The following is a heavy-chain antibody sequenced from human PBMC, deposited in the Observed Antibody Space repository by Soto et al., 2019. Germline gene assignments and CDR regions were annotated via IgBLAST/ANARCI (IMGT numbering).Heavy chain of an antibody. J-gene: IGHJ4*02. CDR1: GFSHNAKKVG. Sequence: PGKPTRRLGQKCTFRGFSHNAKKVGVGWIRQPPGKALEWLAVVYWDEDKWYSPSLKSRLTITKDTSKNQVVLTMTNMDPVDTATYYCSHTKTTHWLGPHFAYLGQGTPVTGSS. CDR2: VYWDEDK. D-gene: IGHD6-19*01. V-gene: IGHV2-5*02. CDR3: SHTKTTHWLGPHFAY.